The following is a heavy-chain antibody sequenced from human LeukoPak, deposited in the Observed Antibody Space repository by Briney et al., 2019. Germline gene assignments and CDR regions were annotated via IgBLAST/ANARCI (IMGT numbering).Heavy chain of an antibody. CDR1: GGSISSGSYY. J-gene: IGHJ4*02. D-gene: IGHD6-13*01. V-gene: IGHV4-61*01. CDR3: ARVDSSNWYDSRGYFDY. CDR2: IYYTGST. Sequence: SETLSLTCTVSGGSISSGSYYWSWIRQPPGKGLEWIGYIYYTGSTNYNPSLKSRVTISVDTSKNQFSLKLSSVTAADTAVYYCARVDSSNWYDSRGYFDYWGQGTLVTVSS.